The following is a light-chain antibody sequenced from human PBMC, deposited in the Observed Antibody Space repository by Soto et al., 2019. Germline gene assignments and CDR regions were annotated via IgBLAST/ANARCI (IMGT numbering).Light chain of an antibody. V-gene: IGLV2-8*01. Sequence: QSALTQPPSASGSPGQSVTISCTGSSSDVGGHNHVSWYQQHPGKAPKPMIYEVSKRPSWVPDRFSGSKSVNTASLTVSGLQAEDEADYYCSSYAGSMNLIFGGGTKVTVL. CDR2: EVS. CDR3: SSYAGSMNLI. CDR1: SSDVGGHNH. J-gene: IGLJ2*01.